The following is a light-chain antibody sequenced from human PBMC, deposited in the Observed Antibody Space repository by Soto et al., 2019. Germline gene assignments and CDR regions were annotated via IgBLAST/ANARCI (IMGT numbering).Light chain of an antibody. CDR1: SSDVGGYNF. CDR3: NSYTSRGASYVV. V-gene: IGLV2-14*03. J-gene: IGLJ2*01. CDR2: DVS. Sequence: QSALTQPASVSGSPGQSITISCTGTSSDVGGYNFVSWYQQYPGKAPKLMIFDVSNRPSGVSNRFSGSKSGNTASLTISGLQAEDEADYYCNSYTSRGASYVVFGGGTKLTVL.